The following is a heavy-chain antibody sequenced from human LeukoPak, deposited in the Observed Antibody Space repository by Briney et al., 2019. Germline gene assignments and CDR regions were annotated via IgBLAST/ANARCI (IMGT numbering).Heavy chain of an antibody. CDR2: IYYTGGT. Sequence: SETLSLTCTVSGGSVSSYYWSWIRQRPGKGLEWIGYIYYTGGTNNNPSLKSRVTISIDTSKNQFSLKLSSVTAADTAVYYCASSPAGTADFDIWGQGTMVTVSS. CDR3: ASSPAGTADFDI. V-gene: IGHV4-59*08. D-gene: IGHD6-13*01. J-gene: IGHJ3*02. CDR1: GGSVSSYY.